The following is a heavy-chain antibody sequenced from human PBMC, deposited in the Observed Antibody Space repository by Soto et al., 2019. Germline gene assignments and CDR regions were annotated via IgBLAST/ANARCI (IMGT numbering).Heavy chain of an antibody. CDR2: ISSNGGST. J-gene: IGHJ6*03. V-gene: IGHV3-64*01. D-gene: IGHD2-8*02. CDR3: ASAAVYCWARSVSYYYYVDV. CDR1: GFTFSSYA. Sequence: GGSLRLSCAASGFTFSSYAMHWVRQAPGKGLEYVSAISSNGGSTYYANSGNSYYTPSIDRCVTTPYDQANSLSSQQMGAETAASAAVYCWARSVSYYYYVDVWGKGTTVTVSS.